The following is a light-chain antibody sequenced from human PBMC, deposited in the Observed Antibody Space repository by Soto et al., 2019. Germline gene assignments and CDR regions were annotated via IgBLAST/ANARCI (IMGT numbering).Light chain of an antibody. Sequence: EIVITQSPATPSVSPGERATLSRRASQSVSSNLAWYQQKPGQAPRLLIYGASTRATGIPARFSGSGSGTEFTLTISSLQSEDFAVYYCQQYNNWPPITFGQGTRLEIK. J-gene: IGKJ5*01. CDR3: QQYNNWPPIT. CDR1: QSVSSN. CDR2: GAS. V-gene: IGKV3-15*01.